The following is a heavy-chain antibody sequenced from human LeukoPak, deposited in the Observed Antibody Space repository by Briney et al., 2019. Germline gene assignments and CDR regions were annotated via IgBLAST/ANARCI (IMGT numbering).Heavy chain of an antibody. J-gene: IGHJ4*02. CDR2: IYYSGST. V-gene: IGHV4-59*12. CDR3: ARPNWNDLHFDY. D-gene: IGHD1-1*01. Sequence: PSETLSLTCTVSGGSISSYYWSWIRQPPGKGLEWIGYIYYSGSTNYNPSLKSRVTISVDTSKNQFSLRLSSVTAADTAVYYCARPNWNDLHFDYWGQGTLVTVSS. CDR1: GGSISSYY.